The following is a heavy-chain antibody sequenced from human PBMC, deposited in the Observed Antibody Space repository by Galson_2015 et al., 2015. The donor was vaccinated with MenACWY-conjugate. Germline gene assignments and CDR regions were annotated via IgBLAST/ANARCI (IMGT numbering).Heavy chain of an antibody. D-gene: IGHD5/OR15-5a*01. CDR1: GGSFSGYY. V-gene: IGHV4-34*01. Sequence: ETLSLTCAVYGGSFSGYYRSWVRQPPGKGLEWVGEVNHSGSTNYNPSLKSRVTISVDTSKNQFSLELSSVTAADTAVYYCTRAAPFQSLRLRRHDFWGQGTLVTVSS. J-gene: IGHJ4*02. CDR3: TRAAPFQSLRLRRHDF. CDR2: VNHSGST.